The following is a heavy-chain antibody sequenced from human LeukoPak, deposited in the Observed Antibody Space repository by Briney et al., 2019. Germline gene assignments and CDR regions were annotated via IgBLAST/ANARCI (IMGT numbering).Heavy chain of an antibody. J-gene: IGHJ4*02. V-gene: IGHV3-74*01. CDR1: GFTFSDSW. Sequence: GGSLRLSCAASGFTFSDSWMHWVRQAPGKGLVWVSRINTDGSTTNYADSVKGRFTISRDNAKNTLYLQMNSRRAEDTAVYYCAGDRTAMGDYWGQGTLVTVSS. CDR2: INTDGSTT. D-gene: IGHD5-18*01. CDR3: AGDRTAMGDY.